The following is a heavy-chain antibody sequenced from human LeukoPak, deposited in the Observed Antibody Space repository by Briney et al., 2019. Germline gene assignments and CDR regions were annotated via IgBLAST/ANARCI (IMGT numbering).Heavy chain of an antibody. Sequence: GGSLRLSCAASGFTFSSYAMHWVRQAPGQGLEWLSYISSSGSGKYYADSVKGRCTISRDNAKNSLYLEIDSLRADDTALYYCARGSYSNSYTFDHWGQGTLVTVSS. CDR3: ARGSYSNSYTFDH. J-gene: IGHJ5*02. V-gene: IGHV3-48*01. D-gene: IGHD2-2*02. CDR2: ISSSGSGK. CDR1: GFTFSSYA.